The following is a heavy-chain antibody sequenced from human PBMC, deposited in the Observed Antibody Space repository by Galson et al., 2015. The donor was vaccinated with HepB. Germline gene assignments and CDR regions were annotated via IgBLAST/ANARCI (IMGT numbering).Heavy chain of an antibody. J-gene: IGHJ4*02. D-gene: IGHD2-15*01. V-gene: IGHV3-30-3*01. Sequence: LRLSCAASGFTFSSYAMHWVRQAPGKGLEWVAVISYDGSNKYYADSVKGRFTISRDNSKNTLYLQMNSLRAEDTAVYYCARDRVVVVAATLDYWGQGTLVTVSS. CDR2: ISYDGSNK. CDR1: GFTFSSYA. CDR3: ARDRVVVVAATLDY.